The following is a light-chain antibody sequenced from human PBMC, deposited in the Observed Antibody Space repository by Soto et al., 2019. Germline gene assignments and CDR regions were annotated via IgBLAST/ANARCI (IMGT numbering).Light chain of an antibody. CDR2: DVN. CDR1: SSDVGAYNF. Sequence: QSVLTQPASVSGSPGQSISISCTGTSSDVGAYNFVSWYQQHPDKAPKLVIFDVNNRPSGVSNRFSGSKSGNTASLTISGLRAEDEADYYCTSYTSISTYVFGTGTKPPS. V-gene: IGLV2-14*01. J-gene: IGLJ1*01. CDR3: TSYTSISTYV.